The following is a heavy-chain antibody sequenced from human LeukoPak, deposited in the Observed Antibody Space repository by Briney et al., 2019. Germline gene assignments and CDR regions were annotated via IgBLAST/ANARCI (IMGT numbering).Heavy chain of an antibody. CDR3: ARDQYYDSSGYYHYYYYGMDV. CDR2: IYYSGST. Sequence: PSETLSLTCTVSGGSISSSSYYWGWIRQPPGKGLEWIGSIYYSGSTYYNPSLKSRVTISVDTSKNQFSLKLSSVTAADTAVYYCARDQYYDSSGYYHYYYYGMDVWGQGTTVTVSS. D-gene: IGHD3-22*01. V-gene: IGHV4-39*07. J-gene: IGHJ6*02. CDR1: GGSISSSSYY.